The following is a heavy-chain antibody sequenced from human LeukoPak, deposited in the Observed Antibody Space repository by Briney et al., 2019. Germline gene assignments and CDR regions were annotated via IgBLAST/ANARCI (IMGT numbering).Heavy chain of an antibody. Sequence: GGSLRLSCAASGFTFSSYAMSWVRQAPGKGLEWVSAISGSGGSTYYADSVKGRFTISRDNSKNTLYLQVNSLRAEDTAVYYCAKADGIAAALILDYWGQGTLVTVSS. CDR2: ISGSGGST. J-gene: IGHJ4*02. CDR3: AKADGIAAALILDY. CDR1: GFTFSSYA. D-gene: IGHD6-13*01. V-gene: IGHV3-23*01.